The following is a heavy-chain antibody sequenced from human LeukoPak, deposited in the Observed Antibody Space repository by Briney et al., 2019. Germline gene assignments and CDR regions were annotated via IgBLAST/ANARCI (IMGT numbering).Heavy chain of an antibody. CDR3: ARVLLPRYYYHGMDV. CDR2: ISSSSSYI. Sequence: GGSLRLSCAASGFTFSSYSMNWVRQAPGKGLEWVSSISSSSSYIYYADSVKGRFTISRDNAKNSLYLQMNSLRAEDTAVYYCARVLLPRYYYHGMDVWGQGTTVTVSS. V-gene: IGHV3-21*01. J-gene: IGHJ6*02. D-gene: IGHD3-10*01. CDR1: GFTFSSYS.